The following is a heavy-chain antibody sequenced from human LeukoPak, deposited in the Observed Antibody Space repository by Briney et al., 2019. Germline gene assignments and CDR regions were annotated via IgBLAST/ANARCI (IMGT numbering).Heavy chain of an antibody. CDR1: GFTFSNYD. CDR3: TRGGEGFDP. CDR2: ISKGGDS. D-gene: IGHD2-21*01. J-gene: IGHJ5*02. V-gene: IGHV3-13*01. Sequence: GGSLRLSCAASGFTFSNYDMHWVRQATGKGLEWVSSISKGGDSYYAGSVKGRFTISRENGKNSLHLQMNSLRAGDTAVYYCTRGGEGFDPWGQGTLVTVSS.